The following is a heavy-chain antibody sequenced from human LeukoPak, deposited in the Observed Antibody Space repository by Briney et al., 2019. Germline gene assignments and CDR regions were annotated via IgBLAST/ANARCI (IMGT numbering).Heavy chain of an antibody. D-gene: IGHD6-19*01. V-gene: IGHV3-7*01. J-gene: IGHJ6*02. CDR3: ARDQTLSSGSYYYYGMDV. CDR2: IKQDGSEK. CDR1: GFTFSSYW. Sequence: GSLRLSCAASGFTFSSYWMSWVRQAPGKGLEWVANIKQDGSEKYYVDSVKGRFTISRDNAKNSLYLQMNSLRAEDTAVYYCARDQTLSSGSYYYYGMDVWGQGTTVTVSS.